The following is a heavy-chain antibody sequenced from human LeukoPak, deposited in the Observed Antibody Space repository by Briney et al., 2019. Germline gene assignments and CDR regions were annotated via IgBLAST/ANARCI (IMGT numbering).Heavy chain of an antibody. J-gene: IGHJ4*02. V-gene: IGHV3-7*03. CDR1: GFSFSGYW. CDR2: IKEDGSEK. CDR3: ARRGSTDY. D-gene: IGHD2/OR15-2a*01. Sequence: VGALRLSCAASGFSFSGYWMSWVRQAPGKGLEWGANIKEDGSEKYYADFVKGRFTISRDNAKNSLDLQMNRLRAEDTAVYYCARRGSTDYWGQGTLVTVSS.